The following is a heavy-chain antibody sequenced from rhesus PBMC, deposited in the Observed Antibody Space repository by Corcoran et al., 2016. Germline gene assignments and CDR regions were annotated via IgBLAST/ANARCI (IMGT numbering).Heavy chain of an antibody. Sequence: QVQLQESGPGLVKPSETLSLTCAVSGGSISSSNWWSWIRQPPGEGLEWIGYISGSSGSTYSNPSLKSRVTISTDTSKNQFSLKLSSVTAADTAVYYCARRPTGYSSGWSYNYFDYWGQGVLVTVSS. D-gene: IGHD6S26*01. CDR2: ISGSSGST. CDR3: ARRPTGYSSGWSYNYFDY. J-gene: IGHJ4*01. CDR1: GGSISSSNW. V-gene: IGHV4-65*01.